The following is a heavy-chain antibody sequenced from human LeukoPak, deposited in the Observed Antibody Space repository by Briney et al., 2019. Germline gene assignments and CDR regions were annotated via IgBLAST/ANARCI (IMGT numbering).Heavy chain of an antibody. CDR3: ARDSWYGAY. CDR1: GFTFSSYG. D-gene: IGHD6-13*01. V-gene: IGHV3-23*01. CDR2: ISGSGGST. J-gene: IGHJ4*02. Sequence: GGSLRLSCAASGFTFSSYGMSWVRQAPGKGLEWVSAISGSGGSTYYADSVKGRFTISRDNSKNTLFLQVNNLKAEDTAVYYCARDSWYGAYWGQGTLVTVSS.